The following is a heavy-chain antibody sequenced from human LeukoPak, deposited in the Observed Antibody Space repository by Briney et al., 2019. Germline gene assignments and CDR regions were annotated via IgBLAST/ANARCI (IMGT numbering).Heavy chain of an antibody. CDR3: AKDSGDWNYFDC. V-gene: IGHV3-23*01. J-gene: IGHJ4*02. Sequence: PGGSLRLSCAASGFTFSSYAMSWVRQAPGKGLEWVSSISGSGDTTYYTDSVRGRFTISRDNSKNTLYLQMDSPRAEDTAAYYCAKDSGDWNYFDCWGQGTQVTVSS. CDR2: ISGSGDTT. CDR1: GFTFSSYA. D-gene: IGHD2-21*02.